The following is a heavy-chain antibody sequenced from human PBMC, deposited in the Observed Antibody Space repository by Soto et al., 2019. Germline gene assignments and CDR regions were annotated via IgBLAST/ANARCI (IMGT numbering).Heavy chain of an antibody. V-gene: IGHV1-69*01. D-gene: IGHD3-22*01. CDR1: GGTFSSYA. J-gene: IGHJ4*02. CDR3: ARLALGSSGYYYGY. CDR2: IIPIFGTA. Sequence: QVQLLQSGAEVKKPGSSVKVSCKASGGTFSSYAISWVRQAPGQGLEWMGGIIPIFGTANYAQKFQGRVTITADESTSTAYMELSSLRSEDTAVYYCARLALGSSGYYYGYWGQGTLVTVSS.